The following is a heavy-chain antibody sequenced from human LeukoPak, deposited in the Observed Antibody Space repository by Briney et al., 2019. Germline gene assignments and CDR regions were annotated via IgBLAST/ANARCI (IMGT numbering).Heavy chain of an antibody. Sequence: GGSLRLSCADSGFTFNRNWMHWVRQAPGKGLMWVSRIGPDGSSRGYADSVKGRFTVSRDNAKNMVYLQMNSLRDEDTAVYYCSAAYYHPIGNWDQGTLVTVSS. J-gene: IGHJ4*02. D-gene: IGHD3-3*02. CDR2: IGPDGSSR. V-gene: IGHV3-74*01. CDR1: GFTFNRNW. CDR3: SAAYYHPIGN.